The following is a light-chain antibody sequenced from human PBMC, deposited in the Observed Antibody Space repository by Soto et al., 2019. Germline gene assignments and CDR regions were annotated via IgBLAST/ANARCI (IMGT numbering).Light chain of an antibody. CDR3: QQYNSYPPWS. CDR2: KAS. CDR1: QSINSW. V-gene: IGKV1-5*03. J-gene: IGKJ1*01. Sequence: DIQMTQSPSTLSASVGDRVTITCRASQSINSWLAWYQQEPGKAPKLLIYKASSLESGVPSRFSDSGSGTEFTLSINSLQPDDFATYYCQQYNSYPPWSFGQGTKVEIK.